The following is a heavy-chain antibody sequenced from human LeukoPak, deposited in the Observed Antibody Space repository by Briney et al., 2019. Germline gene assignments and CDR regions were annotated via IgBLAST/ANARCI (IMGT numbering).Heavy chain of an antibody. CDR1: GGSISSSSYY. J-gene: IGHJ4*02. CDR2: IYYSGST. D-gene: IGHD2-21*01. CDR3: ARHRIASNRRYFDY. V-gene: IGHV4-39*01. Sequence: SETLSLTCTVSGGSISSSSYYWGWIRQPPGKGLEWLGSIYYSGSTYYNPSLKSRVTISVDTSKNQFSLKLSSVTAADTAVYYCARHRIASNRRYFDYWGQGTLVTVSS.